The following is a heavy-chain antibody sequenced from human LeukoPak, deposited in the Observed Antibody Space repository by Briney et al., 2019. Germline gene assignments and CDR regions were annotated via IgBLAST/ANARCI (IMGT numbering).Heavy chain of an antibody. V-gene: IGHV4-59*01. Sequence: SETLSLTCTVSGGSISGYYWSWIRQPPGKGLEWIGYIYYSGSTNYNPSLKSRVTISVDTSKNQFSLKLSSVTAADTAVYYCARGEAVADSNWFDPWGQGTLVTDSS. CDR3: ARGEAVADSNWFDP. CDR2: IYYSGST. D-gene: IGHD6-19*01. J-gene: IGHJ5*02. CDR1: GGSISGYY.